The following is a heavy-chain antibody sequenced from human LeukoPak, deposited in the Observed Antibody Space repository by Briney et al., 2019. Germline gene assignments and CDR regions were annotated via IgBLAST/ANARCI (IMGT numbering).Heavy chain of an antibody. V-gene: IGHV3-48*04. D-gene: IGHD2-15*01. J-gene: IGHJ4*02. CDR2: ISSGSSDSI. Sequence: GGSLRLSCAASGFMFSDYSMNWVRQAPGKGLQWVSYISSGSSDSIEYADSVKGRFTISRDNAKNSLFLQMNSLRAEDTAMYYCATDFGYCSAGNCYPLNYWGQGTLVIVSS. CDR1: GFMFSDYS. CDR3: ATDFGYCSAGNCYPLNY.